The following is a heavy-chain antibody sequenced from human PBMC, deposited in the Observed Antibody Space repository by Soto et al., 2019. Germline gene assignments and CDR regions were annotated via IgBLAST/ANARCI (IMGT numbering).Heavy chain of an antibody. CDR2: IYYSGST. D-gene: IGHD1-7*01. Sequence: SETLSLTCTVSGGSISSGDYYWSWIRQPPGKGLEWIGYIYYSGSTYYNPSLKSRVTISVDTSKNQFSLKLSSVTAADTAVYYCARVLRNYETDYWGQGTLVTVSS. V-gene: IGHV4-30-4*01. CDR1: GGSISSGDYY. CDR3: ARVLRNYETDY. J-gene: IGHJ4*02.